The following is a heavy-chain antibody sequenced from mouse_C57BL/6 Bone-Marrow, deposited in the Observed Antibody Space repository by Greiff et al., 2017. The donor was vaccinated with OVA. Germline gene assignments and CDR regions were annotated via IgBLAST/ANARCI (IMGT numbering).Heavy chain of an antibody. CDR1: GYTFTSYW. CDR2: IDPSDSYT. D-gene: IGHD2-3*01. J-gene: IGHJ2*01. V-gene: IGHV1-50*01. CDR3: ARGGGYYELYYFDY. Sequence: QVQLQQPGAELVKPGASVKLSCKASGYTFTSYWMQWVKQRPGQGLEWIGEIDPSDSYTNYNQKFKGKATLTVDTSSSTAYMQLSSLTSEDSAVYYCARGGGYYELYYFDYWGQGTTLTVSS.